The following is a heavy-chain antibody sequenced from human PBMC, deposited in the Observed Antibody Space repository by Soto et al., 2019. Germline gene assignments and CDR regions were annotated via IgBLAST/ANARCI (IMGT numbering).Heavy chain of an antibody. CDR3: AKDLRKRSEIVVVPAENPPDYYYYYGMDV. CDR1: GFTFSSYA. D-gene: IGHD2-2*01. CDR2: ISGSGGST. Sequence: GGSLRLSCAASGFTFSSYAMSWVRQAPGKGLEWVSAISGSGGSTYYADSVKGRFTISRDNSKNTLYLQMNSLRAEDTDVYYCAKDLRKRSEIVVVPAENPPDYYYYYGMDVWGQGTTVTVSS. J-gene: IGHJ6*02. V-gene: IGHV3-23*01.